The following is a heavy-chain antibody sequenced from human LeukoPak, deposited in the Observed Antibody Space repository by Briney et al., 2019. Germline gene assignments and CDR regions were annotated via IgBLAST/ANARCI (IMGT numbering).Heavy chain of an antibody. CDR3: ARHGGGPIYFFLKPFDY. Sequence: SETLSLTCTVSGGSISSSTYYWDWIRQPPGKGLEWIGSIYYSGRTYYNPSLKSRVTISVDTSKNQFSLKLSSVTAADTALYYCARHGGGPIYFFLKPFDYWGQGTLVTVSS. J-gene: IGHJ4*02. V-gene: IGHV4-39*01. CDR2: IYYSGRT. CDR1: GGSISSSTYY. D-gene: IGHD2/OR15-2a*01.